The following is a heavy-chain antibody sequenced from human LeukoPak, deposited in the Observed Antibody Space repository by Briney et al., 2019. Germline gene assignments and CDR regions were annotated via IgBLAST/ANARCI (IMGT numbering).Heavy chain of an antibody. CDR1: GGSFSGYY. J-gene: IGHJ4*02. CDR3: ARGFYYDSSGYYPIFDY. CDR2: INHSGST. D-gene: IGHD3-22*01. Sequence: SETLSLTCAVYGGSFSGYYWSWIRQPPGKGLEWIGKINHSGSTNYNPSLKSRVTISVDTSKNRFSLKLSSVTAADTAVYYCARGFYYDSSGYYPIFDYWGQGTLVTLSS. V-gene: IGHV4-34*01.